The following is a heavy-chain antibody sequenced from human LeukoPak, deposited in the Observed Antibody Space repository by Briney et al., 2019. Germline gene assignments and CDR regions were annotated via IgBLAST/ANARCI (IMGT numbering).Heavy chain of an antibody. CDR2: INHSGSTS. J-gene: IGHJ3*02. Sequence: PSETLSLTCAVSGESFSGYFWNWIRQPPGKGLEWIGEINHSGSTSNHNPSLKSRVTMSVDTSKNQFSLKLSSVTAADTAVYYCARKPSSAMAFDIWGQGTMVTVSS. CDR1: GESFSGYF. D-gene: IGHD3-22*01. V-gene: IGHV4-34*01. CDR3: ARKPSSAMAFDI.